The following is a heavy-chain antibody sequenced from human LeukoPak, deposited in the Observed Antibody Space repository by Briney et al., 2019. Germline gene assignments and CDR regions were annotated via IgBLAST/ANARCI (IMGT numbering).Heavy chain of an antibody. V-gene: IGHV4-4*07. Sequence: TSETLSLTCTVSGGSISSYYWSWVRQPAGKGLEWIGRIYTSGSTNYNPSLKSRVTMSVDTSKNQFPLKLSSVTAADTAVYYCARMGLLWFGELPYYYMDVWGKGTTVTISS. D-gene: IGHD3-10*01. CDR1: GGSISSYY. CDR2: IYTSGST. CDR3: ARMGLLWFGELPYYYMDV. J-gene: IGHJ6*03.